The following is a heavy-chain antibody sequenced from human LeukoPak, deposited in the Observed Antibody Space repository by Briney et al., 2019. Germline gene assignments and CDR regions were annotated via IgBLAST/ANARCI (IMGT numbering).Heavy chain of an antibody. J-gene: IGHJ4*02. D-gene: IGHD2-2*01. CDR3: ARPGGSTSQVYYFDY. CDR1: GYSFTNYW. CDR2: IYPCDSDT. Sequence: GESLKISCKGSGYSFTNYWIAWVRQMPGKGLEWMGIIYPCDSDTRYSPSFQGQVTISADKSISTAYLQWSSLKASDTAMYYCARPGGSTSQVYYFDYWGQGTLVTVTS. V-gene: IGHV5-51*01.